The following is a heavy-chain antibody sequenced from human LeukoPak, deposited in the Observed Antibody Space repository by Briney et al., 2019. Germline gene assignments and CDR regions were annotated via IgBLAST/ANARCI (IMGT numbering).Heavy chain of an antibody. V-gene: IGHV3-21*01. Sequence: PGGSLRLSCAASGFTFSSYAMSWVRQAPGKGLEWVSSISSSSSYIYYADSVKGRFTISRDNAKNSLYLQMNSLRAEDTAVYYCARGDDYGDHTLWYWGQGTLVTVSS. CDR2: ISSSSSYI. J-gene: IGHJ4*02. D-gene: IGHD4-17*01. CDR1: GFTFSSYA. CDR3: ARGDDYGDHTLWY.